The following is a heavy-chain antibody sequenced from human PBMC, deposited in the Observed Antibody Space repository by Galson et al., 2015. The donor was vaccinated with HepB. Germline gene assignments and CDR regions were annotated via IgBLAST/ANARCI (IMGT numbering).Heavy chain of an antibody. V-gene: IGHV3-33*08. CDR2: IYSDGSNK. CDR1: GFTFSSYG. D-gene: IGHD5-12*01. CDR3: ARHNIVATIRDWHLYYFDY. Sequence: SLRLSCAASGFTFSSYGMHWVRQAPGKGLEWVAVIYSDGSNKYYADSVKGRFTISRDNSKNTLYLQMNSLKASDTAMYYCARHNIVATIRDWHLYYFDYWGQGTLVTVSS. J-gene: IGHJ4*02.